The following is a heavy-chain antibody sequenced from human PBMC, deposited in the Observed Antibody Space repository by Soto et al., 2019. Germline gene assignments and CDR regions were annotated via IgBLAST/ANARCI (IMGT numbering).Heavy chain of an antibody. CDR2: ILSNDEK. J-gene: IGHJ4*02. CDR1: GFSLSNGKMG. D-gene: IGHD2-8*02. CDR3: VRVTQYTGSMNYDY. V-gene: IGHV2-26*01. Sequence: QVTLKESGPVLVKPTETLTLTCTVSGFSLSNGKMGVSWIRQPPGKALEWLAHILSNDEKLYSTSLKSRLTTLKXTXKSQVVLTMTNLDPMDTATYYCVRVTQYTGSMNYDYWGQGTLVTVSS.